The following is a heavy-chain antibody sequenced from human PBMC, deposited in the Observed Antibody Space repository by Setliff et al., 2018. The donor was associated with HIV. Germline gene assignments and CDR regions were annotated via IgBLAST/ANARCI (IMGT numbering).Heavy chain of an antibody. D-gene: IGHD1-26*01. J-gene: IGHJ6*03. CDR2: ISWSSGGV. CDR1: GFRFGHYV. CDR3: AKGAGGGTYVSDYYYMDV. Sequence: SCAASGFRFGHYVMHWVRQPPGKGLEWVSGISWSSGGVGYADSVKGRFTVSRDNAKNSLYLQMNSLRAEDTALYFCAKGAGGGTYVSDYYYMDVWGKGTTGTVS. V-gene: IGHV3-9*01.